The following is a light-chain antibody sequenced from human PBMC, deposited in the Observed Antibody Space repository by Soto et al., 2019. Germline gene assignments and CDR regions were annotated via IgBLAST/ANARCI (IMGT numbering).Light chain of an antibody. V-gene: IGKV3-11*01. CDR3: QQRSDSPPLT. CDR1: QSVFGY. J-gene: IGKJ4*01. CDR2: DAY. Sequence: EVVLTQSPAPLSLSPGERATLSCRASQSVFGYLAWYQHKPGQAPRLLIYDAYKRATGVPARFSGSGSETDFTLIISSLEPEDFAVYYCQQRSDSPPLTFGGGTKVEIK.